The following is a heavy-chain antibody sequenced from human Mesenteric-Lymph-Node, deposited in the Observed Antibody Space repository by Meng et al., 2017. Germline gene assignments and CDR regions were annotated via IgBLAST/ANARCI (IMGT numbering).Heavy chain of an antibody. CDR2: INAGNGNT. J-gene: IGHJ3*02. D-gene: IGHD1-7*01. Sequence: GESLKISCAASGFTFTSYAMHWVRQAPGQRLEWMGWINAGNGNTKYSQKFQGRVTITRDTSASTAYMELSSLRSEDTAVYYCARAGSNWNYDAFDIWGQGTMVTVSS. V-gene: IGHV1-3*01. CDR1: GFTFTSYA. CDR3: ARAGSNWNYDAFDI.